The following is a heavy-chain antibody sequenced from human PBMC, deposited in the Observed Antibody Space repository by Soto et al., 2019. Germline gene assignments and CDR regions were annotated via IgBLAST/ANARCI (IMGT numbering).Heavy chain of an antibody. Sequence: GFLILFFVVSGLSLNNYAIAWVRHAPGKGLEFVSTIDVLDGAWYSDSVRGRLAISRDVSRNTVYLQMSSLRVEDTAIYFCSDWRAGGPVNLDHWGPGTRVNVSS. CDR2: IDVLDGA. J-gene: IGHJ4*02. V-gene: IGHV3-23*01. D-gene: IGHD2-15*01. CDR1: GLSLNNYA. CDR3: SDWRAGGPVNLDH.